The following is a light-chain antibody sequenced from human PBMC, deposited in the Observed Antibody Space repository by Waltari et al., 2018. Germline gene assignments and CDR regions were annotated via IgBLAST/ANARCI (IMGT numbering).Light chain of an antibody. CDR1: QSVLYSSNNKNS. J-gene: IGKJ3*01. CDR2: GAS. CDR3: HQYYNTPFT. Sequence: DIVITQSPDSLALSLGERATINCKSSQSVLYSSNNKNSLSWYQQKPGQPPKLLIYGASTRESVVPERFSGSGSGTDFTLTISSLQAEDVAVYYCHQYYNTPFTFGPGTKVDIK. V-gene: IGKV4-1*01.